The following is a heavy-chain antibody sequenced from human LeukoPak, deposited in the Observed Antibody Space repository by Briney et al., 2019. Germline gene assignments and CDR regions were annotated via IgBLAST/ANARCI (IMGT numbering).Heavy chain of an antibody. CDR2: ISSSSSYI. D-gene: IGHD2-2*01. V-gene: IGHV3-21*01. Sequence: GGSLRLSCAASGFTFSSYSMNWVRQAPGKGLEWVSSISSSSSYIYYADSVKGRFTISRDNAKNSLYLQMNSLRAEDTAVYYCARTEYCSSTSCKSYSGFLGDDIWGQGTMVAVSS. CDR3: ARTEYCSSTSCKSYSGFLGDDI. CDR1: GFTFSSYS. J-gene: IGHJ3*02.